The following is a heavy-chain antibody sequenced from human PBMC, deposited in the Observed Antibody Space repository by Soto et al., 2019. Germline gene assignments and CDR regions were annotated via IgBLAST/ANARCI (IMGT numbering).Heavy chain of an antibody. V-gene: IGHV3-15*07. J-gene: IGHJ4*02. CDR1: SVSNAW. D-gene: IGHD3-22*01. CDR3: TTVHLHRSGYYVFDY. Sequence: SVSNAWMNWVRQAPGKGLAWVGRIKSKTDGGTTDYAAPVKGRFTISRDDSKNTLYLQMNSLKTEDTAVYYCTTVHLHRSGYYVFDYWGQGTLVTVSS. CDR2: IKSKTDGGTT.